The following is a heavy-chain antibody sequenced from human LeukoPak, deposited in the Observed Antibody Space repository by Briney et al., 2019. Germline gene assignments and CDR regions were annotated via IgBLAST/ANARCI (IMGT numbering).Heavy chain of an antibody. CDR1: GYTFNGYY. D-gene: IGHD3-10*01. CDR3: ARVPRALYYYGSGSHFDY. V-gene: IGHV1-69*13. Sequence: SVKVSCKASGYTFNGYYMHWVRQAPGQGLEWMGGIIPIFGTANYAQKFQGRVTITADESTSTAYMELSSLRSEDTAVYYCARVPRALYYYGSGSHFDYWGQGTLVTVSS. J-gene: IGHJ4*02. CDR2: IIPIFGTA.